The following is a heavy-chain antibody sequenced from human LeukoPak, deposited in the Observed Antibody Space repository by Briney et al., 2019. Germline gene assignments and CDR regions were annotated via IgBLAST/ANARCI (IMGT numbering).Heavy chain of an antibody. CDR1: GFTVSSNY. CDR2: IYSGGST. V-gene: IGHV3-53*01. D-gene: IGHD3-3*01. Sequence: QAGGSLRLSCAASGFTVSSNYMSWVRQAPGKGLEWVSVIYSGGSTYYADSVKGRFTISRDNSKNTLYLQMNSLRAEDTAVYYCARSMYDPYLAGYFDYWGQGTLVTVSS. J-gene: IGHJ4*02. CDR3: ARSMYDPYLAGYFDY.